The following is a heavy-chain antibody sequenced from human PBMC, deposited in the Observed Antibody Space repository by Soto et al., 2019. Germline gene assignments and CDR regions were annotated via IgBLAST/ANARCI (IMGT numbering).Heavy chain of an antibody. V-gene: IGHV3-30*03. CDR3: AGGSYYGEAY. D-gene: IGHD1-26*01. Sequence: QVQLVESGGGVVQPGRSLRLSCAASGFTFSSYGMHWVRQAPGKGLEWVAVISYDGSNKYYADSVKGRFTISRDNSKNTLYLQMNSLRAEDTAVYYCAGGSYYGEAYWGQGTLVTVSS. CDR2: ISYDGSNK. CDR1: GFTFSSYG. J-gene: IGHJ4*02.